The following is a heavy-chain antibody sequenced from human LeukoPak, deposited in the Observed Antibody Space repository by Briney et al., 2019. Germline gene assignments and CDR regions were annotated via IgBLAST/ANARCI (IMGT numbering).Heavy chain of an antibody. CDR3: ARKREGPTTGIDY. CDR1: GVSISSTNSY. J-gene: IGHJ4*02. Sequence: SETLSLTCTVSGVSISSTNSYWGWIRQSPRTGLEWIGNIYSSGSTYYNPSLKSRVTISIDTSENQFSLKLTSVTAADTAVYYCARKREGPTTGIDYWGQGTLVTLSS. CDR2: IYSSGST. V-gene: IGHV4-39*07. D-gene: IGHD1-26*01.